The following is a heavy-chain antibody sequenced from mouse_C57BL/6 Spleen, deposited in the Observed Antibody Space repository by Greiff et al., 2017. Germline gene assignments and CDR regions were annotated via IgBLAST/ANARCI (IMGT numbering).Heavy chain of an antibody. V-gene: IGHV5-17*01. CDR2: ISSGSSTI. D-gene: IGHD1-1*01. J-gene: IGHJ1*03. CDR1: GFTFSDYG. Sequence: EVHLVESGGGLVKPGGSLKLSCAASGFTFSDYGMHWVRQAPEKGLEWVAYISSGSSTIYYADTVKGRFTISRDNAKNTLFLQMTSLRSEDTAMYYCARRYLNYYGSSWYFDVWGTGTTVTVSS. CDR3: ARRYLNYYGSSWYFDV.